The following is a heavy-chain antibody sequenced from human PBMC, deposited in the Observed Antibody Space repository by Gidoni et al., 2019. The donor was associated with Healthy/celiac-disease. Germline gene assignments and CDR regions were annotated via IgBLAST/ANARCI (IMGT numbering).Heavy chain of an antibody. CDR1: GYTLPELS. J-gene: IGHJ5*02. CDR3: ATDARAYCGGDCYSLWFDP. V-gene: IGHV1-24*01. Sequence: QVQLVQSGAEVTKPGASVKVSCKVSGYTLPELSIPWVRQAPGKGLEWMGGFDPEDGETIYAQKFQGRVTMTEDTSTDTAYMELSSLRSEDTAVYYCATDARAYCGGDCYSLWFDPWGQGTLVTVSS. CDR2: FDPEDGET. D-gene: IGHD2-21*02.